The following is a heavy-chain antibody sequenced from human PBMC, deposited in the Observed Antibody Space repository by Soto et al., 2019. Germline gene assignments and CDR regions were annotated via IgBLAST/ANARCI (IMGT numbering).Heavy chain of an antibody. Sequence: AVVSLRVWWGAAGGTCGGYGGSWVRQAPGKGLEWVSSISSSSSYIYYADSVKGRFTISRDNAKNSLYLQMNSLRAEDTAVYYCARVSGSSQFDYRGQRTLVPVSS. CDR3: ARVSGSSQFDY. CDR2: ISSSSSYI. D-gene: IGHD6-13*01. J-gene: IGHJ4*02. V-gene: IGHV3-21*01. CDR1: GGTCGGYG.